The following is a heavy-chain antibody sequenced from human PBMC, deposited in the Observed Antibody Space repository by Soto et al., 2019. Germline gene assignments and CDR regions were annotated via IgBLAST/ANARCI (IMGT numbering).Heavy chain of an antibody. Sequence: QVQLVESGGGVVQPGRSLRLSCAASGFTFSTYDIHWVRQAPGKVLEWLAVIWYDGSKKYYADSVQGRFTISRDNSKNTGYLQMNSLRAEDTAVYYCVKDHCGGDCYSNPYFDYWGQGTLVTVSS. D-gene: IGHD2-21*02. V-gene: IGHV3-33*06. J-gene: IGHJ4*02. CDR1: GFTFSTYD. CDR3: VKDHCGGDCYSNPYFDY. CDR2: IWYDGSKK.